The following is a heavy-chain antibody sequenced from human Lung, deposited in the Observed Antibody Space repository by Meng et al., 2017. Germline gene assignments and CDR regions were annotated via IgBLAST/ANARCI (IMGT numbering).Heavy chain of an antibody. CDR1: GFTFSSYS. CDR2: ISSSST. Sequence: EVQLVESGGGLVKPGGSLRLSCAASGFTFSSYSMNWVRQAPGKGLEWVSSISSSSTYADSVKGRFTISRDNAKNSLYLQMNSLRAEDTAVYYCARGRVVVAATPSDYWVQGTLVTVSS. V-gene: IGHV3-21*01. D-gene: IGHD2-15*01. J-gene: IGHJ4*02. CDR3: ARGRVVVAATPSDY.